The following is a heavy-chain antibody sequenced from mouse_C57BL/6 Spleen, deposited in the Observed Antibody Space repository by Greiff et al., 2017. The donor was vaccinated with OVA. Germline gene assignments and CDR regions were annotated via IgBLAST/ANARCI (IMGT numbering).Heavy chain of an antibody. CDR3: ARSAYDYADAMDY. D-gene: IGHD2-4*01. Sequence: QVQLQQPGAELVKPGASVKMSCKASGYTFTSYWITWVKQRPGQGLAWIGDIYPGSGSTNYNEKFKSKATLTVDTSSSTAYMQLSSLTSEDSAVYYCARSAYDYADAMDYWGQGTSVTVSS. CDR1: GYTFTSYW. CDR2: IYPGSGST. J-gene: IGHJ4*01. V-gene: IGHV1-55*01.